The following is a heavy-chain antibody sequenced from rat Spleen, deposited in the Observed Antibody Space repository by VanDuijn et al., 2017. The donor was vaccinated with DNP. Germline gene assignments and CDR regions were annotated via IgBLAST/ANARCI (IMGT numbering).Heavy chain of an antibody. J-gene: IGHJ2*01. V-gene: IGHV5-22*01. D-gene: IGHD1-4*01. CDR2: ISFEGSST. Sequence: EVQLVESGGGLVQPGRSLKLSCAASGFIFSNYYMAWVRQAPKKGLELVTYISFEGSSTYFGDSVKGRFTISRDNAKSTLYLQMNGLRSEDTATYFCARGNYPGINTFDYWGQGVMVTVSS. CDR1: GFIFSNYY. CDR3: ARGNYPGINTFDY.